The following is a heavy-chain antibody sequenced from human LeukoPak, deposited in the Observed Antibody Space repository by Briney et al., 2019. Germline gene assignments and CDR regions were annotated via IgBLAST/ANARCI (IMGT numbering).Heavy chain of an antibody. Sequence: GGSLRLSCTASGFTFSSYGMHWVRQAPGKGLEGVTFIRYDGSHKYYADSVKGRFTISRDNSKNTLYLQMNSLRAEDTAVYYCARVLRYFDWYADYWGQGTLVTVSS. CDR2: IRYDGSHK. CDR3: ARVLRYFDWYADY. D-gene: IGHD3-9*01. CDR1: GFTFSSYG. J-gene: IGHJ4*02. V-gene: IGHV3-30*02.